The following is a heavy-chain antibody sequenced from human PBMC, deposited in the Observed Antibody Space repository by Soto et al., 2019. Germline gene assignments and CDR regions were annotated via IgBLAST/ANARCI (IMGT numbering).Heavy chain of an antibody. CDR2: INHSGST. D-gene: IGHD3-10*01. CDR1: GGSFSGYY. Sequence: SETLSLTCAVYGGSFSGYYWSWIRQPPGKGLEWIGEINHSGSTNYNPSLKSRVTISVDTSKNQFSLKLSSVTAADTAVYYCARARPYGSGSPYFDYWGQVSLVTVSS. V-gene: IGHV4-34*01. CDR3: ARARPYGSGSPYFDY. J-gene: IGHJ4*02.